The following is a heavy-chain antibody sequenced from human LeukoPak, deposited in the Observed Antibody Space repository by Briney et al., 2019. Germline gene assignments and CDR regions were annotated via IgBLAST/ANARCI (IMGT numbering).Heavy chain of an antibody. V-gene: IGHV3-30*04. CDR3: ARTPSGSYIN. J-gene: IGHJ4*02. D-gene: IGHD1-26*01. CDR2: ISYDGSNK. Sequence: PGGSLRLSCSASGFTFSSYAMHWVRQAPGKGLEWVAVISYDGSNKYYADSVKGRFTISRDNSKNSLYLQMNSLRAEDTAVYYCARTPSGSYINWGQGTLVTVSS. CDR1: GFTFSSYA.